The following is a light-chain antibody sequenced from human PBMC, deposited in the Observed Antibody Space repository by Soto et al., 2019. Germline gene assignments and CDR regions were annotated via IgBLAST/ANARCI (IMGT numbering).Light chain of an antibody. J-gene: IGLJ1*01. V-gene: IGLV2-14*01. CDR3: SSYATTSTEV. CDR1: SSDVGGYKY. Sequence: QSALTKPAYVPGSPGQSITITCTGTSSDVGGYKYVSWSQQNQGKAPTLLSYMVSPRPSGVSNRSSGSTAGNTAALSISGLQPDDDADYYCSSYATTSTEVFRTGTKVTV. CDR2: MVS.